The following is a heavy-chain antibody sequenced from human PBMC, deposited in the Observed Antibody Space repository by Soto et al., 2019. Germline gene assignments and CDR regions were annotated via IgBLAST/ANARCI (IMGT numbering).Heavy chain of an antibody. D-gene: IGHD5-12*01. Sequence: PVKTSSKASGGIFNNYAISWVLQAPGQGLVWMGGIIPVFGTTNYVQKFQGRITITADDSRSTAYMERSRLSSEYTAVYYCARGRLSACVGYDGRGAAPYYFDYWRRGTLVTV. CDR3: ARGRLSACVGYDGRGAAPYYFDY. J-gene: IGHJ4*02. CDR1: GGIFNNYA. CDR2: IIPVFGTT. V-gene: IGHV1-69*13.